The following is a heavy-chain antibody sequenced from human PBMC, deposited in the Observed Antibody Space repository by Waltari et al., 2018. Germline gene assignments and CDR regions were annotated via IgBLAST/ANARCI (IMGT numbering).Heavy chain of an antibody. V-gene: IGHV3-30*02. J-gene: IGHJ4*02. CDR2: MRYDGTNE. CDR3: AKGLIASEWELPGYFEY. Sequence: QVQLVESGGGVVQPGGSLRLSCAASGFTFSSYAMHWVRQAPGKGLEWVAYMRYDGTNEYYADSVKGRFTISRDNSNNTLYLQMTSLRAEDTAVYYCAKGLIASEWELPGYFEYWGQGALVTVSS. D-gene: IGHD1-26*01. CDR1: GFTFSSYA.